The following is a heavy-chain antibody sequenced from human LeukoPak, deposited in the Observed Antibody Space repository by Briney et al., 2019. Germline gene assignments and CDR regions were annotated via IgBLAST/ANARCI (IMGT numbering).Heavy chain of an antibody. V-gene: IGHV1-46*01. CDR3: ARSTSGLVVAATFSR. CDR2: INPSGGST. J-gene: IGHJ4*02. D-gene: IGHD2-15*01. CDR1: GYTFTSYY. Sequence: ASVKVSCKASGYTFTSYYMHWVRQAPGQGLEWMGIINPSGGSTSYAQKFQGRVTMTRDTSTSTVYMELSSLRSEDTAVYYCARSTSGLVVAATFSRWGQGTLVTVSS.